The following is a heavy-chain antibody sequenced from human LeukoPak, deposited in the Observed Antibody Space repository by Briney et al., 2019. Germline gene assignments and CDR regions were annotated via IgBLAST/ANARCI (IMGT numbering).Heavy chain of an antibody. CDR2: ISGSGDNT. Sequence: TGGSLRLSCAASGFTFRNHAMSWVRQAPGTGLEWVSAISGSGDNTYFADSVKGRFTISRDNSKNTLYLQMSSLRAEDTAVYYCARAVSRSYDILTGYYTESDIYFDYWGQGTLVTVSS. CDR3: ARAVSRSYDILTGYYTESDIYFDY. J-gene: IGHJ4*02. CDR1: GFTFRNHA. V-gene: IGHV3-23*01. D-gene: IGHD3-9*01.